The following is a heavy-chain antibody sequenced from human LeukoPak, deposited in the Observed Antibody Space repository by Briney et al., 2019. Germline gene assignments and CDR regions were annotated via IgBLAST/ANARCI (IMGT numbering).Heavy chain of an antibody. CDR3: ARDVTAMVTSWYFDL. J-gene: IGHJ2*01. V-gene: IGHV4-59*12. D-gene: IGHD5-18*01. Sequence: PSETLSLTCTVSGGSISSYYWSWIRQPPGKGLEWIGYIYYSGSTNYNPSLKSRVTISVDTSKNQFSLKLSSVTAADTAVYYCARDVTAMVTSWYFDLWGRGTLVTVSS. CDR2: IYYSGST. CDR1: GGSISSYY.